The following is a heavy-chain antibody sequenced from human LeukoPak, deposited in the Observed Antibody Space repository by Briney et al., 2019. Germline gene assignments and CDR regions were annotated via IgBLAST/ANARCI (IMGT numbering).Heavy chain of an antibody. CDR3: ARSYSSGWYGMSLGY. CDR2: IYSGGST. J-gene: IGHJ4*02. V-gene: IGHV3-53*01. Sequence: GGSLRLSCAASGFSVSSNYMTWVRQAPGKGLEWVSVIYSGGSTYYADSVKGRFTISRDNSENTLYLQMNSLRAEDTAVYYCARSYSSGWYGMSLGYWGQGTLVTVPT. CDR1: GFSVSSNY. D-gene: IGHD6-19*01.